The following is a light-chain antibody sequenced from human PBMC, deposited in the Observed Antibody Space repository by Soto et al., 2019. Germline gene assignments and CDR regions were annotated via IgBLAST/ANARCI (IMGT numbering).Light chain of an antibody. Sequence: QSVLTQPPSVSGAPGQRVTLSCTGDTSNLGAGYDVHWYQQLPGAAPKLVIFGNRNRPSGVPERFSGSKSGTSASLAITGLQAEDEAYYYCQAYEYSLTASVFGGGTKVTVL. V-gene: IGLV1-40*01. J-gene: IGLJ3*02. CDR1: TSNLGAGYD. CDR3: QAYEYSLTASV. CDR2: GNR.